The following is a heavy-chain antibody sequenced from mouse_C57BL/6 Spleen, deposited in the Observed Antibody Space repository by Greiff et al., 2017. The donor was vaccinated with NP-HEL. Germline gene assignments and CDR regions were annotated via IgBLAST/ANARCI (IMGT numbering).Heavy chain of an antibody. J-gene: IGHJ3*01. Sequence: VQLQQSGAELARPGASVKMSCKASGYTFTSYTMHWVKQRPGQGLEWIGYINPSSGYTKYNQKFKDKATLTADKSSSTAYMQLSSLTSEDYAVYYCARSSDDDLFAYWGQGTLVTVAA. D-gene: IGHD2-4*01. CDR1: GYTFTSYT. V-gene: IGHV1-4*01. CDR2: INPSSGYT. CDR3: ARSSDDDLFAY.